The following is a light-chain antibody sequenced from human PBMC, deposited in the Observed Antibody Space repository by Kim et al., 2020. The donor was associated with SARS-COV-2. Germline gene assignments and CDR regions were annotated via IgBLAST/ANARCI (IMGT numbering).Light chain of an antibody. J-gene: IGKJ4*01. Sequence: DIQMTQSPSSLSASAGDRVTITCQASQDIRKYLSWYQQKPRKAPKLLINDASNLETGVPSRFSGSGSGTDFTFTISSLQPEDIATYYCQQYDNLPRVGGGTKVDIK. CDR1: QDIRKY. CDR3: QQYDNLPR. CDR2: DAS. V-gene: IGKV1-33*01.